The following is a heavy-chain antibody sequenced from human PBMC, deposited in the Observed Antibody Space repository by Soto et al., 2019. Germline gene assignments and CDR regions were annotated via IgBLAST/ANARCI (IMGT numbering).Heavy chain of an antibody. V-gene: IGHV3-15*07. CDR3: PRPSGTRMRAFDY. Sequence: EGRLVESGGGLVKPEESLRLSCAASGFIFSNAWMNWVRQAPGKGLEWVGRVKSKIDDETTDYAAPVKGRFTITREDSNSLVDQQRNSLKIGDTAVYLRPRPSGTRMRAFDYWGPGTPVTVSS. D-gene: IGHD1-26*01. CDR2: VKSKIDDETT. CDR1: GFIFSNAW. J-gene: IGHJ4*02.